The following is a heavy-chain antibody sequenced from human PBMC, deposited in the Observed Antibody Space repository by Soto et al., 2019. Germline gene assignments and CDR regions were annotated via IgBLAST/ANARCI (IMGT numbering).Heavy chain of an antibody. Sequence: QVQLQESGPGLVKPSETLSLTCTVSGGSISSYYWSWIRQPPGKGLEWIGYIYYSGSTNYNPSLKSRVTISVDTSKNQFSLNLSSVTAADTAVYYCASSYSNYFYFDYWGQGTLVTVSS. CDR2: IYYSGST. CDR1: GGSISSYY. CDR3: ASSYSNYFYFDY. V-gene: IGHV4-59*01. D-gene: IGHD4-4*01. J-gene: IGHJ4*02.